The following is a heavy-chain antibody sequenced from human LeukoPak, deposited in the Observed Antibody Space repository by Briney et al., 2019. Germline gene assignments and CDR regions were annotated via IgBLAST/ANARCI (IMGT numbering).Heavy chain of an antibody. CDR3: APREVPAALDY. CDR1: GFIFSSYA. V-gene: IGHV3-23*01. Sequence: HPGGSLRLSCAASGFIFSSYAMSWVRQAPGKGLEWVSAISGSGGSTYYADSVKGRFTISRDNSRNTLYLQMNSLRAEDTAVYYCAPREVPAALDYWGQGTLVTVSS. CDR2: ISGSGGST. J-gene: IGHJ4*02. D-gene: IGHD2-2*01.